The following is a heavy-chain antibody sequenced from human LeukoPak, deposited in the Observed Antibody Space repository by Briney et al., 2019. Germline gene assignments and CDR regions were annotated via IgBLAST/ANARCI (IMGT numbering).Heavy chain of an antibody. J-gene: IGHJ4*02. Sequence: SDTQSLTCAVYGASFSGYYWSWIRQPPGKGLEWNGEINHSGSTNHNPSLKSRLTISVDTSKNQFSLKLSSVTAADTAVYYCARGLSSGYDDYWGQGTLVTVSS. CDR1: GASFSGYY. V-gene: IGHV4-34*01. CDR2: INHSGST. D-gene: IGHD5-12*01. CDR3: ARGLSSGYDDY.